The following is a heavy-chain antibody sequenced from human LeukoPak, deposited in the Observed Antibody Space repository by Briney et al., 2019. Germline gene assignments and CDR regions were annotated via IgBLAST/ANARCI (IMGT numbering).Heavy chain of an antibody. CDR2: VFYSGST. CDR1: GASISDTYYY. Sequence: PSETLSLTCSVSGASISDTYYYWGGVRQPPGKGLEWIGSVFYSGSTYYNPSLKSRVITSIDTPKNQFSLKLRSVTAADTAVYYCARDRDDSSGYSDHWGQGMLVIVSS. V-gene: IGHV4-39*07. J-gene: IGHJ5*02. D-gene: IGHD3-22*01. CDR3: ARDRDDSSGYSDH.